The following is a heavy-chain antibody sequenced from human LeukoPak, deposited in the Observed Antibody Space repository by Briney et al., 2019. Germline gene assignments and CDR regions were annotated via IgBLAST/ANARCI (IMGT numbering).Heavy chain of an antibody. J-gene: IGHJ6*03. CDR3: ARQGDARSASYTYYYYYFMDV. CDR2: TYTRGTT. CDR1: GGSISSYY. D-gene: IGHD3-3*01. V-gene: IGHV4-4*09. Sequence: SETLSLTCSVTGGSISSYYWSWIRQPPGGGLEWIGYTYTRGTTKYSPSLKSRATISVDTSKNQLSLKLSSLTAADTGVYYCARQGDARSASYTYYYYYFMDVCGTGTTVTVSS.